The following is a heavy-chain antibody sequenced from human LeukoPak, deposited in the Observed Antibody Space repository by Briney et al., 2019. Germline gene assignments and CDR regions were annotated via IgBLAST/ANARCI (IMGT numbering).Heavy chain of an antibody. CDR3: VTDLLGTNWDHP. CDR1: GGSISSYY. CDR2: IFTTGST. V-gene: IGHV4-4*07. Sequence: SETLSLTCTVSGGSISSYYWSWIRQPAGKGLEWIGHIFTTGSTNYNHSLKSRVTISVDTSKNQLSLKVSSVTAADTAVYYCVTDLLGTNWDHPCGQGNLVTVSS. J-gene: IGHJ5*02. D-gene: IGHD1-1*01.